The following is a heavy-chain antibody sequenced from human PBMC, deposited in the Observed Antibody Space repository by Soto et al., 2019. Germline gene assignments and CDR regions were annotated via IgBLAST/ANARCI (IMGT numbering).Heavy chain of an antibody. D-gene: IGHD2-8*02. CDR2: VTRDGSLY. J-gene: IGHJ4*02. CDR3: VKDRSDTWSFDY. CDR1: GFTFSSCA. V-gene: IGHV3-30*18. Sequence: QVQLVESGGGVVQPGRSLRLSCVASGFTFSSCAMHWVRQVSGKGLEWLAVVTRDGSLYPYADSVKGRFSISRDNSRKTRYLQMNSLRREDTAVYYCVKDRSDTWSFDYWGQGTLVTVSS.